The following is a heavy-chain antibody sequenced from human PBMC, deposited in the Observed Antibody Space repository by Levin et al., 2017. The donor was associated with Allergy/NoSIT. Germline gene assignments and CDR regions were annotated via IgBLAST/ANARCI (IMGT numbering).Heavy chain of an antibody. V-gene: IGHV3-73*01. CDR1: GFTLSDSA. CDR3: TRLTFPATTGHDY. Sequence: GESLKISCAASGFTLSDSAMHWVRQASGKGLEWVGRITTKGNNYATVYAASVKGRFTISRDDSKNTAYLQMNSLKTEDTAIYYCTRLTFPATTGHDYWGQGTLVTVSS. CDR2: ITTKGNNYAT. J-gene: IGHJ4*02. D-gene: IGHD4-17*01.